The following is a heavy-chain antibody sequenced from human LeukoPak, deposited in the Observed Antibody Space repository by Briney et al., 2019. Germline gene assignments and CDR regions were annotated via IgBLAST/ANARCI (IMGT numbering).Heavy chain of an antibody. V-gene: IGHV3-21*01. J-gene: IGHJ6*03. CDR1: GFTFSSYS. Sequence: TGGSLRLSCAASGFTFSSYSMNWVRQAPGKGLEWVSSISSSSSYIYYADSVKGRFTISRDNAKNSLYLQMNSLRAEDTAVYYCASARAGIAANYMDVWGKGTTVTVSS. CDR3: ASARAGIAANYMDV. D-gene: IGHD6-13*01. CDR2: ISSSSSYI.